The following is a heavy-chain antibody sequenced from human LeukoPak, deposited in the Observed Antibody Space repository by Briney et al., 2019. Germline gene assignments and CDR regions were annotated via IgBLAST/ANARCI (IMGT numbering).Heavy chain of an antibody. CDR1: GGSFSGYY. CDR3: ARDLRGGHFDD. V-gene: IGHV3-11*04. Sequence: LSLTCAVYGGSFSGYYWSWIRQPPGKGLEWVSYISSGGSVIHYADSVKGRFTISRDNANKSLYLQMNSLRAEDTAVYYCARDLRGGHFDDWGQGTLVTVSS. D-gene: IGHD2-15*01. CDR2: ISSGGSVI. J-gene: IGHJ4*02.